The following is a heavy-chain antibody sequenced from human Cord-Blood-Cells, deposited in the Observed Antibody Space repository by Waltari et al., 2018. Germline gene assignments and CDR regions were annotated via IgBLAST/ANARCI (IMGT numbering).Heavy chain of an antibody. CDR1: GFTFSSYE. D-gene: IGHD2-15*01. Sequence: EVQLVESGGGLVQPGGSLRLSCAASGFTFSSYEMNWVRQAPGKGLEWVSYISSSGSTIYYADSVKGRFTISRDNAKNSLYLQMNSLRAEDTAVYYCARAPLDIVVVVAANAFDIWGQGTMVTVSS. CDR2: ISSSGSTI. CDR3: ARAPLDIVVVVAANAFDI. J-gene: IGHJ3*02. V-gene: IGHV3-48*03.